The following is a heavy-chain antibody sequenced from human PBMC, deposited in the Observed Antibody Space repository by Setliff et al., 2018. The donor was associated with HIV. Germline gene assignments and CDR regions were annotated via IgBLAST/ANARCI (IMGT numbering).Heavy chain of an antibody. V-gene: IGHV3-33*06. J-gene: IGHJ4*02. CDR1: GFTFSSYG. D-gene: IGHD3-22*01. Sequence: LRLSCAASGFTFSSYGMHWVRQAPGKGLEWVAVIWYDGSNKYYADSVKGRFTISRDNSKNTLYLQMNSRRAEDTAVYYCAKDPRLGYYDSSGYVDWGQGTLVTVSS. CDR3: AKDPRLGYYDSSGYVD. CDR2: IWYDGSNK.